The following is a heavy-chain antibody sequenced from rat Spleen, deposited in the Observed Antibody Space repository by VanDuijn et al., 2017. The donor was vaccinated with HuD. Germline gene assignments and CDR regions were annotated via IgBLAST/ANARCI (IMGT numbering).Heavy chain of an antibody. D-gene: IGHD4-3*01. V-gene: IGHV3-1*01. CDR3: ARARGRFDY. Sequence: EVQLQESGPGLVKPSQSLSLTCSVIGYSITSSLRWNWIRKLPGNKLEWMGYIDFSGSTGYNPSLKARISITRDLTKNQFFLQLNSVSTEDTAIYYCARARGRFDYWGQGVMVTVSS. CDR1: GYSITSSL. CDR2: IDFSGST. J-gene: IGHJ2*01.